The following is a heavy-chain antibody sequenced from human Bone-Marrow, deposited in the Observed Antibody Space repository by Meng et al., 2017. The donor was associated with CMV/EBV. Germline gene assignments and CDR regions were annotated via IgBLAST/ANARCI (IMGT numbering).Heavy chain of an antibody. V-gene: IGHV3-9*01. Sequence: SLKISCAASGFSTFSFDDYAMHWVRQAPGKGLEWVSGISWNSGNIGYADSVKGRFTISRDNAKNSLYLQMNSLRAEDTAVYYCARGMEWLSPMDVWGQGTTVTVSS. CDR2: ISWNSGNI. D-gene: IGHD3-3*01. CDR3: ARGMEWLSPMDV. CDR1: GFSTFSFDDYA. J-gene: IGHJ6*02.